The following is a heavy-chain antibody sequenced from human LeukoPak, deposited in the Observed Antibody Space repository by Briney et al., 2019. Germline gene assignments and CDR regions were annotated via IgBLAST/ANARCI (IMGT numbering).Heavy chain of an antibody. Sequence: SETLSLTCTVSGYSISSGYYWGWIRQPPGKGLEWIGSIYHSGSTYYNPSLKSRVTISVDTSKNHFSLKLSSVTAADTAVYYCARGSSSSWPNWFDPWGQGTLVTVSS. V-gene: IGHV4-38-2*02. D-gene: IGHD6-13*01. CDR2: IYHSGST. CDR1: GYSISSGYY. CDR3: ARGSSSSWPNWFDP. J-gene: IGHJ5*02.